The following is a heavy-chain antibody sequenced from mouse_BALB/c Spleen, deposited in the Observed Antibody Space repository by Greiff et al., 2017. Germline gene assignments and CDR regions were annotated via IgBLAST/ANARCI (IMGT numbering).Heavy chain of an antibody. CDR2: IWAGGST. CDR1: GFSLTSYG. J-gene: IGHJ1*01. CDR3: ARGGLYGYVPWFDV. Sequence: VQLVESGPGLVAPSQSLSITCTVSGFSLTSYGVHWVRQPPGKGLEWLGVIWAGGSTNYNSALMSRLSISKDNSKSQVFLKMNSLQTDDTAMYYCARGGLYGYVPWFDVWGAGTTVTVSS. D-gene: IGHD1-2*01. V-gene: IGHV2-9*02.